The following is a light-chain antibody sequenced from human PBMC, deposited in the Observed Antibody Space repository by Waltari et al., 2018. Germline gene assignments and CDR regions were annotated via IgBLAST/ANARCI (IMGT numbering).Light chain of an antibody. J-gene: IGLJ2*01. CDR3: YSYAGSHE. Sequence: QSALTQPRSVSGSPGQSVTVSCTGTSSAIGDYDCVSWYQHHPGKAPKPLSYDGSKRPSGVPDRFSASKSGNTASLTISGLQAEDEADYYCYSYAGSHEFGGGTKLTVL. V-gene: IGLV2-11*01. CDR2: DGS. CDR1: SSAIGDYDC.